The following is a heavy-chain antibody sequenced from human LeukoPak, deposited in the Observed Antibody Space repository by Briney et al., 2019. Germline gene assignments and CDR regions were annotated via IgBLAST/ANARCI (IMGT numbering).Heavy chain of an antibody. D-gene: IGHD4-17*01. Sequence: GGSLRLSCAASGFTFSSYSMNWVRQAPGKWLEWVSYISGSSSTRYYADSVKGRFTISRDNAKNSLYLQMNSLRAEDTSVYYCARYGDYGAFDIWGQGTMVTVSS. CDR3: ARYGDYGAFDI. J-gene: IGHJ3*02. V-gene: IGHV3-48*01. CDR2: ISGSSSTR. CDR1: GFTFSSYS.